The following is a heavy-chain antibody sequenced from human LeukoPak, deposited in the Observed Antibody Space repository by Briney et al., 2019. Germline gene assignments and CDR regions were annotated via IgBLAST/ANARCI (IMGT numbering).Heavy chain of an antibody. D-gene: IGHD5-24*01. CDR1: DASIPASSYY. CDR3: ASADGYKIDY. J-gene: IGHJ4*02. Sequence: SKTLSLPFTVSDASIPASSYYWGWIRPPPGKGLEWIGNIYYVGSTYYSPSLKSRVSISVDTSKNQVSLKLSSVTAADTAVYYCASADGYKIDYWGQGTLVTVSS. CDR2: IYYVGST. V-gene: IGHV4-39*01.